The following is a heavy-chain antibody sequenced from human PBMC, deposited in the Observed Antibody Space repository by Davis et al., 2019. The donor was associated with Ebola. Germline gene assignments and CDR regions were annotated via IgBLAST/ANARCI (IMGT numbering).Heavy chain of an antibody. CDR3: AREIGSSRPMDY. CDR1: GFTFSDYY. CDR2: ISSSGSTI. Sequence: GESLKISCAASGFTFSDYYMSWIRQASGKGLEWVSYISSSGSTIYYADSVKGRFTISRDNAKNSLYLQMNSLRAEDTAVYYCAREIGSSRPMDYWGQGTLVTVSS. V-gene: IGHV3-11*01. J-gene: IGHJ4*02. D-gene: IGHD6-13*01.